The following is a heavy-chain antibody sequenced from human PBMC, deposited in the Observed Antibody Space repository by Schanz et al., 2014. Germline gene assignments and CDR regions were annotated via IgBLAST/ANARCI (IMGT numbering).Heavy chain of an antibody. D-gene: IGHD2-15*01. CDR3: AKGMGYCSGGTCYDYYYYGLDV. V-gene: IGHV3-23*01. J-gene: IGHJ6*02. CDR1: GFTFNSYA. CDR2: ISHSGGSK. Sequence: VQLLQFGGGVVQPGRSLRLSCAASGFTFNSYAMTWVRQAPGKGLEWVSSISHSGGSKYYADSVKGRFTISRDNSENTLYLQMNSLSADDTAVCYCAKGMGYCSGGTCYDYYYYGLDVWGQGTTVTVSS.